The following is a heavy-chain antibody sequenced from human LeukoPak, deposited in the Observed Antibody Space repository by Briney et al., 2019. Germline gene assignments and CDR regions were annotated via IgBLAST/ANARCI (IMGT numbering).Heavy chain of an antibody. J-gene: IGHJ3*02. CDR1: GGSINGFH. Sequence: SETLSLTCTVSGGSINGFHWTWIRQPAGEGLEWIGRIYTSGSTDYNPSLKSRVTMSVDTSKNQFSLMLSSVTAADAAVYFCARVAAMVREDAFDIWGQGTMVTVSS. CDR2: IYTSGST. CDR3: ARVAAMVREDAFDI. V-gene: IGHV4-4*07. D-gene: IGHD5-18*01.